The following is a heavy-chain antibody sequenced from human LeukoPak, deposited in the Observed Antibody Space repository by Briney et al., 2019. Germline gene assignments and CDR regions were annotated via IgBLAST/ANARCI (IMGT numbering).Heavy chain of an antibody. Sequence: GGSLRLSCAASGFTFSNYAMSWVRQAPGKGLEWVSGISGSGDTTYYADSVKGRFTISRDNSKNTLYLQMNSLRAEDTAVYYCAKVYGDGVWYYGMDVWGQGTTVTVSS. CDR2: ISGSGDTT. D-gene: IGHD4-17*01. J-gene: IGHJ6*02. CDR3: AKVYGDGVWYYGMDV. V-gene: IGHV3-23*01. CDR1: GFTFSNYA.